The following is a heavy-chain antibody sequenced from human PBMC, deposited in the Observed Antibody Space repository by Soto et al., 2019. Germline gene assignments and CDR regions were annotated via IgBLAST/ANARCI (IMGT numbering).Heavy chain of an antibody. Sequence: GGSLRLSCAASGFTFSSYGMHWVRQAPGKGLEWVAVISYDGSNKYYADSVKGRFTISRDNSKNTLYLQMNSLRAEDTAVYYCARDQFPPDSYGGGGYYYYGMDVWGQGTTVTVSS. CDR3: ARDQFPPDSYGGGGYYYYGMDV. CDR1: GFTFSSYG. V-gene: IGHV3-30*03. J-gene: IGHJ6*02. CDR2: ISYDGSNK. D-gene: IGHD5-18*01.